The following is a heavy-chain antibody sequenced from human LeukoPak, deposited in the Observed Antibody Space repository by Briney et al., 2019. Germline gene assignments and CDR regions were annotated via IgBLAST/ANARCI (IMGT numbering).Heavy chain of an antibody. J-gene: IGHJ4*02. CDR1: GFTFSSYS. Sequence: GGSLRLSCAASGFTFSSYSMNCVRQAPGKGLEWVSSISSSSSYIYYADSVKSRFTISRDNAKNSLYLQMNSLRAEDTAVYYCARDLNDFWSGLIDYWGQGTLVTVSS. CDR3: ARDLNDFWSGLIDY. D-gene: IGHD3-3*01. CDR2: ISSSSSYI. V-gene: IGHV3-21*01.